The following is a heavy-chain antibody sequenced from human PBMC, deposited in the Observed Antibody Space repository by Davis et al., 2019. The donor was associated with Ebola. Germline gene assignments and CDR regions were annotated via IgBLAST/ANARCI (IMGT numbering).Heavy chain of an antibody. Sequence: SETLSLTCAVSGGSISSSNWWSWVRQPPGKGLEWIGEIYHSGSTNYSPSFQGHVTISVDKSISTVYLQWSSLKASDTAIYYCSGFGLEWGQGTLVTVSS. J-gene: IGHJ4*02. CDR2: IYHSGST. CDR1: GGSISSSNW. CDR3: SGFGLE. V-gene: IGHV4-4*02. D-gene: IGHD3/OR15-3a*01.